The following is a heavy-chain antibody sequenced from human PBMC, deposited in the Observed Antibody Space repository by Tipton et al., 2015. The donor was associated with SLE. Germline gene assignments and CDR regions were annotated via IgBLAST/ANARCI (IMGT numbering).Heavy chain of an antibody. CDR2: IYRSGST. CDR3: ARLGVRKTNLYWYFDL. J-gene: IGHJ2*01. V-gene: IGHV4-30-2*01. Sequence: TLSLTCAVSGDAISTGDYSWNWIRQPPGKGLEYIGYIYRSGSTYYNPSLKSRVTMLVDTAKNQLSLRLTSVTAADTAVYYCARLGVRKTNLYWYFDLWGRGTLATVSS. CDR1: GDAISTGDYS. D-gene: IGHD1-26*01.